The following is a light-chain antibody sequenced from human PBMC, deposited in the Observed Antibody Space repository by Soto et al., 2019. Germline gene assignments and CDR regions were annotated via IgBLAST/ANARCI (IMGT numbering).Light chain of an antibody. CDR1: SSDVGGYNY. V-gene: IGLV2-8*01. CDR3: SSYAGGNNWV. J-gene: IGLJ3*02. Sequence: QSALTQPPSAPGSPGQSVTISCTGTSSDVGGYNYVSWYQQYPGKAPKVMMYEISKRPSGVPDRFSGSKSGNTASLTVSGLQADDEADYYCSSYAGGNNWVFGGGTKLTVL. CDR2: EIS.